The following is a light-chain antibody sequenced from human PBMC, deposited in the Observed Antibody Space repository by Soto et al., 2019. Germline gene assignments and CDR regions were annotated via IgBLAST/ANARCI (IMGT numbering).Light chain of an antibody. CDR2: KSN. CDR3: AAWDDSLNGRV. Sequence: QSVLTQPTSASATPGQRVTISCSGSSSNIGSNTVNWYQQLPGTAPKLLMYKSNQRPSGVPDRFSGSKSGTSASLAISGLQSEDEADYYCAAWDDSLNGRVFGGGTKLTVL. J-gene: IGLJ3*02. V-gene: IGLV1-44*01. CDR1: SSNIGSNT.